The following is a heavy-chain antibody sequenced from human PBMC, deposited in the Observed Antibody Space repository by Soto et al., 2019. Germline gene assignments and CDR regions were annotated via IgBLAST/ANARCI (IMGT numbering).Heavy chain of an antibody. J-gene: IGHJ4*02. Sequence: QVQLVESGGGVVRPGRSLRLSCAASGFTFSSYGMHWVRQAPGKGLEWVAVISYDGSNKYYADSVKGRFTISRDNSKNTLYLEMDRLRAEDTGVYLCAKDWGRGLYVCYWGQGTLVTVFS. V-gene: IGHV3-30*18. CDR1: GFTFSSYG. D-gene: IGHD2-8*01. CDR2: ISYDGSNK. CDR3: AKDWGRGLYVCY.